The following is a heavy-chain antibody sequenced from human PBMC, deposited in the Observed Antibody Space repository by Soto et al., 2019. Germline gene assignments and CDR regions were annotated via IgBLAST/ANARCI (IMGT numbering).Heavy chain of an antibody. J-gene: IGHJ4*02. D-gene: IGHD7-27*01. CDR3: ARGDDPTNWVDSDY. V-gene: IGHV1-69*12. Sequence: QVQLVQSGAEVKKPGSSVKVSCKASGGTFSSYAISWVRQAPGQGLEWMGGIIPIFGTANYAQKFQGRVTITADESTSTAYMELSSLRSEDTAVYYCARGDDPTNWVDSDYWGQGTLVTVSS. CDR2: IIPIFGTA. CDR1: GGTFSSYA.